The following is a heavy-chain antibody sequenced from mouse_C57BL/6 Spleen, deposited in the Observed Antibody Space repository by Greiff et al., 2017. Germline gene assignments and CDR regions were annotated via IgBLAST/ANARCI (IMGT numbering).Heavy chain of an antibody. CDR1: GYTFTDYY. CDR2: INPNNGGT. CDR3: ARGGNWDY. D-gene: IGHD2-1*01. Sequence: VQLQQSGPELVKPGASVKISCKASGYTFTDYYMNWVKQSHGKSLEWIGDINPNNGGTSYNQKFKGKATLTVDKSSSTAYMELRSLTSEDSAVYYCARGGNWDYWGQGTTLTVSS. J-gene: IGHJ2*01. V-gene: IGHV1-26*01.